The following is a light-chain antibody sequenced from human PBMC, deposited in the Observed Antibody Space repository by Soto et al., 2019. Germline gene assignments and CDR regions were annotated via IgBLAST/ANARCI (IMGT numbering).Light chain of an antibody. CDR3: QQYGSLSWT. CDR1: QSVSNNY. Sequence: EIVLTQSPGTLSLSPGDRATLSCRASQSVSNNYLAWYQQKPGQAPRLLIYGASNRATGIPDRFSGSGSGTDFTLTINSLQSEDFAVYYCQQYGSLSWTFGQGTKVDIK. V-gene: IGKV3-20*01. CDR2: GAS. J-gene: IGKJ1*01.